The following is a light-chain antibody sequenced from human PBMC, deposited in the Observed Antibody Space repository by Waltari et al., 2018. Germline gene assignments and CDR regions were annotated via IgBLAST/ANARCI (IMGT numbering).Light chain of an antibody. CDR1: ALPKQY. CDR2: KNN. V-gene: IGLV3-25*03. CDR3: QSADSSGTYVI. J-gene: IGLJ2*01. Sequence: SYELTQPPSVSVSPGQTARITCSGGALPKQYAYWYQQKAGQAPVLVVYKNNERPSGSPGRLSGSSSGQTVTLTISGVQAEDEADYYCQSADSSGTYVIFGGGTKLTVL.